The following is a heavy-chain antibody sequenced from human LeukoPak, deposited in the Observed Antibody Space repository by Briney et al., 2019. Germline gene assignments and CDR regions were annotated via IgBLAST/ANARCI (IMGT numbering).Heavy chain of an antibody. J-gene: IGHJ4*02. D-gene: IGHD6-13*01. Sequence: PGGSLRLACAASGFSVSSYGIGCASQAAGKWLEWVSSISGNAAGTYYAHSVQGRYTISRDNSKNTLYLQMNSLRADDTAVYYCAKAIAPAGKPVFDYRGQGTLVTVSS. CDR2: ISGNAAGT. CDR3: AKAIAPAGKPVFDY. CDR1: GFSVSSYG. V-gene: IGHV3-23*01.